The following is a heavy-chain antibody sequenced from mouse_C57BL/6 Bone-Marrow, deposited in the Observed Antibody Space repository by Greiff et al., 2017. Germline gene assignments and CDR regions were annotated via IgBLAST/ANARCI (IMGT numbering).Heavy chain of an antibody. Sequence: DVQLQESGPVLVKPGASVKMSCKASGYTFTDYYMNWVKQSHGKSLEWIGVINPYNGGTSYNQKFKGKATLTVDKSSSTAYMELNSLTSEDSAVYYCARRTAQATGYFDYWGQGTTLTVSS. CDR3: ARRTAQATGYFDY. D-gene: IGHD3-2*02. CDR2: INPYNGGT. CDR1: GYTFTDYY. J-gene: IGHJ2*01. V-gene: IGHV1-19*01.